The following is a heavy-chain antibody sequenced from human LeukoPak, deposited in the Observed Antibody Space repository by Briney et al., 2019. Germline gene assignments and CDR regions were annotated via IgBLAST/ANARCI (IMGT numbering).Heavy chain of an antibody. J-gene: IGHJ4*02. D-gene: IGHD6-6*01. CDR2: INHSGST. CDR1: GGSFSGYY. Sequence: SEPLSLTCAVYGGSFSGYYWSWIRQPPGKGLEWIGEINHSGSTNYNPSLKSRVTISVDTSKNQFSLKLSSVTAADTAVYYCATGVAAGPFDYWGQGTLVTVSS. V-gene: IGHV4-34*01. CDR3: ATGVAAGPFDY.